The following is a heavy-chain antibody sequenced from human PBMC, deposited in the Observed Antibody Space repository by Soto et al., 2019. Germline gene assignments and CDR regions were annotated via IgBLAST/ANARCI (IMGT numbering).Heavy chain of an antibody. D-gene: IGHD5-18*01. J-gene: IGHJ5*02. CDR3: AHKGGFGYPDS. V-gene: IGHV2-5*02. CDR1: GFSLTTNGVG. Sequence: QIILKESGPMLVKPTQALTLSCTCSGFSLTTNGVGVGWIRQPPGKALQWLALVYWDDDKRYSPSLTNRLTRYRDTSKNQVVLTLTNVDPTNTGTYFCAHKGGFGYPDSWGQRSMVTVSS. CDR2: VYWDDDK.